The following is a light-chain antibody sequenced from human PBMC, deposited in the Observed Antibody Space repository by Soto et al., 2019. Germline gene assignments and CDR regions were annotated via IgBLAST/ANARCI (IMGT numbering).Light chain of an antibody. CDR2: GAC. CDR3: HQDGSSPLFS. V-gene: IGKV3-20*01. CDR1: QSVSSSY. Sequence: EIVLTQSPGTLSLSPGERATLSCRASQSVSSSYLAWYQKKPGQAPRLLIYGACSRATGTPDRFRCNGSRTDFTLAISRLEPEEFSVDYCHQDGSSPLFSFGPGTKVDIK. J-gene: IGKJ3*01.